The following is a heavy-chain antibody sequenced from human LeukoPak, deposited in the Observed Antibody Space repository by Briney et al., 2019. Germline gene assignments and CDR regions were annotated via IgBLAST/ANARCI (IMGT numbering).Heavy chain of an antibody. CDR3: ARHGCSGGSCYSPPADY. J-gene: IGHJ4*02. CDR1: GGSFSGYY. V-gene: IGHV4-34*01. D-gene: IGHD2-15*01. CDR2: INHSGST. Sequence: SETLSLTCAVYGGSFSGYYWSWIRQPPGKGLEWIGEINHSGSTNYNPSLKSRVTISVDTSKNQFSLKLSSVTAADTAVYYCARHGCSGGSCYSPPADYWGQGTLVTVSS.